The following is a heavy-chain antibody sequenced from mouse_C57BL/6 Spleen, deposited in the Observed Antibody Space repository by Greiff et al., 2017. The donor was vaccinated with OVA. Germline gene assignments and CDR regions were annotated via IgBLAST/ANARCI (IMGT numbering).Heavy chain of an antibody. J-gene: IGHJ2*01. D-gene: IGHD2-3*01. CDR2: IYPRSGNT. Sequence: VQLQQSGAELARPGASVKLSCKASGYTFTSYGISWVKQRTGQGLEWIGEIYPRSGNTYYNEKFKGKATLTADKSSSTAYMELRSLTSEDSAVYFCARGDGYYYCDYWGQGTTLTVSS. CDR1: GYTFTSYG. CDR3: ARGDGYYYCDY. V-gene: IGHV1-81*01.